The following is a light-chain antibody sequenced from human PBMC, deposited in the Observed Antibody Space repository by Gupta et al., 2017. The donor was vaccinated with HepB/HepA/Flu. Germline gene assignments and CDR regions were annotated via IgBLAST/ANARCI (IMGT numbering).Light chain of an antibody. V-gene: IGKV1-39*01. J-gene: IGKJ4*01. CDR1: QSISSY. CDR3: QQSYKSPALT. Sequence: DIEIPQSPSSLSASVGDRVTITCRASQSISSYVNWYQQKPGIAPKLLIFAASTLQSGVPSRFSGSGSGTDFTLTISSLQPEDFTTYYCQQSYKSPALTFGEGTKVDIK. CDR2: AAS.